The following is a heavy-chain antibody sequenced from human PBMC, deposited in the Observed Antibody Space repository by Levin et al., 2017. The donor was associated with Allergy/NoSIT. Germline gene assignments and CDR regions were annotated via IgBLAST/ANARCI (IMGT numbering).Heavy chain of an antibody. V-gene: IGHV3-23*01. CDR3: VKEGDGHSYGHK. D-gene: IGHD5-18*01. Sequence: LSLTCAASGFTFRNSHMSWVRQAPGKGLEWVSAITSGATTYFADFVKGRFTISRDNSKNMVYLQMNGLRAEDTAVYYCVKEGDGHSYGHKWGQGTLVTVSS. J-gene: IGHJ4*02. CDR2: ITSGATT. CDR1: GFTFRNSH.